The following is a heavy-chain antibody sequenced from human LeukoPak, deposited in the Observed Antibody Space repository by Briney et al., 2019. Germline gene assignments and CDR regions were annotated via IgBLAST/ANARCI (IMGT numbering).Heavy chain of an antibody. V-gene: IGHV3-74*01. CDR3: ATDFFWSGPQLKDNPFMDV. CDR2: INPDGTIT. Sequence: PGGSLRLSCAASGFTFRSYWIYWVRQAPGQGLMWVSRINPDGTITNYADSVKGRFTISRDNAKNTLFLQMKSLRAEDTAVYFCATDFFWSGPQLKDNPFMDVWGKGTTVTVSS. J-gene: IGHJ6*03. CDR1: GFTFRSYW. D-gene: IGHD3-3*01.